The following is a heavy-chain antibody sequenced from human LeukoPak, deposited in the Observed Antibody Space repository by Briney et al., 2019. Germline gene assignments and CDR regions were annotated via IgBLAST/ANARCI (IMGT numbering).Heavy chain of an antibody. Sequence: AGGSLRLSCAASGFTFSSYWMTWIRQAPGKGLEWVANIKQDGSDKYYVDSVKGRFTISRDNAKNSLYLQMNSLRAEDTAVYYCARDTGGGYSCYDCWGQGTLVTVSS. CDR3: ARDTGGGYSCYDC. CDR1: GFTFSSYW. D-gene: IGHD5-18*01. J-gene: IGHJ4*02. V-gene: IGHV3-7*01. CDR2: IKQDGSDK.